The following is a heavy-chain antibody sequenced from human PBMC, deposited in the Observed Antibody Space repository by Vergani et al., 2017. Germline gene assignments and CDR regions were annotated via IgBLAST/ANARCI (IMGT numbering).Heavy chain of an antibody. J-gene: IGHJ6*03. Sequence: QVQLVQSGAEVKKPGASVKVSCKASGYTFTSYGISWVRQAPGQGLEWMGWISAYNGNTNYAQKLQGRGTMTTDTSTSTAYMELRSLRSDDTAVYYCARRLIGYCSSTGTYYYYMDVWGKGTTVTVSS. CDR3: ARRLIGYCSSTGTYYYYMDV. CDR2: ISAYNGNT. CDR1: GYTFTSYG. V-gene: IGHV1-18*01. D-gene: IGHD2-2*01.